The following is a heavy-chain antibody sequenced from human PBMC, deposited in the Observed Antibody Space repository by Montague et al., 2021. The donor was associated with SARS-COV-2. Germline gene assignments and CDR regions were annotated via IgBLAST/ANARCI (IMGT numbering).Heavy chain of an antibody. D-gene: IGHD5-18*01. Sequence: SLRLSCAASGSTFDDYGISWVRQAPGKGLEWVSGINRNGDTTDYGDSVKGRFIISRDNVKNSLYLQMDSLRAEDTALYYCSRGYNYGPFNLWGQGTLVTVTS. V-gene: IGHV3-20*04. CDR2: INRNGDTT. CDR3: SRGYNYGPFNL. J-gene: IGHJ4*02. CDR1: GSTFDDYG.